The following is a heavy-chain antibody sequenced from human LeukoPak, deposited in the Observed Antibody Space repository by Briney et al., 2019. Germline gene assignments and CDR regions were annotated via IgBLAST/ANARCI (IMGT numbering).Heavy chain of an antibody. CDR1: GYTFTGYY. Sequence: ASVKVSFKGSGYTFTGYYMHWVRQAPGQGLEWMGWINPNSGDTTCAQKFQGRVTMTRDTSISTAYMDLSSLTSDDTAVYFCARDIWWLRFRGVCFVYLGQGTLVTVSS. D-gene: IGHD5-12*01. V-gene: IGHV1-2*02. CDR2: INPNSGDT. CDR3: ARDIWWLRFRGVCFVY. J-gene: IGHJ4*02.